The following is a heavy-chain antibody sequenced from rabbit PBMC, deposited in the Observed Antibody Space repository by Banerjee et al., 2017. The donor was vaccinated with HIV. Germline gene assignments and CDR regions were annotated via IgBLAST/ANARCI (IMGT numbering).Heavy chain of an antibody. D-gene: IGHD6-1*01. V-gene: IGHV1S45*01. Sequence: QEQLEESGGDLVKPEGSLTLTCTASGFSFSNKYVMCWVRQAPGKGLEWIACINTSSGNTVYATWAKGRFTISRTSSTTVALQMTSLTAADTATYFCAIYAVYGYLSLWGPGTLVTVS. CDR1: GFSFSNKYV. CDR3: AIYAVYGYLSL. CDR2: INTSSGNT. J-gene: IGHJ4*01.